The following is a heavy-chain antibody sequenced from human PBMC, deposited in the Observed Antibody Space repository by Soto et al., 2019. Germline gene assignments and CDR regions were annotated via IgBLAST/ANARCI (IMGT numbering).Heavy chain of an antibody. CDR1: GFTFSSYA. J-gene: IGHJ6*02. CDR3: ARDQGSSWYVNYYYYGMDV. Sequence: PGGSLRLSCAASGFTFSSYAMHWVRQAPGKGLEWVAVISYDGSNKYYADSVKGRFTISRDNSKNSLYLQMNSLRAEDTAVYYCARDQGSSWYVNYYYYGMDVWGQGTTVTVSS. V-gene: IGHV3-30-3*01. D-gene: IGHD6-13*01. CDR2: ISYDGSNK.